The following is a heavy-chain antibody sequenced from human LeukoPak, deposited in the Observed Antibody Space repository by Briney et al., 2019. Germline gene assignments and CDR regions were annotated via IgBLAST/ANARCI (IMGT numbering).Heavy chain of an antibody. V-gene: IGHV7-4-1*02. CDR2: INTNTGNP. CDR1: XXTFXXYA. Sequence: CXXSXXTFXXYAMNWVRQAPGQGLEWMGWINTNTGNPTYAQGFTGRFVFSLDTSVSTAYLQISSLKDEETAVYYCXXXXXXXXXXXXYYYYYMDVWGKGTTVTVSS. CDR3: XXXXXXXXXXXXYYYYYMDV. J-gene: IGHJ6*03.